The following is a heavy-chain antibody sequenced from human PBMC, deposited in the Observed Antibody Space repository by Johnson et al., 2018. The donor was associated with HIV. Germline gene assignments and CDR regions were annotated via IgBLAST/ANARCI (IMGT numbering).Heavy chain of an antibody. CDR2: ISYDGSNK. D-gene: IGHD1-1*01. V-gene: IGHV3-30*04. Sequence: QVQLVESGGGVVQPGRSLRLSCVVSGFTFSSYTMHWVRQAPGKGLEWVAVISYDGSNKYFADSVKGRFTISRDNSKNTLYLQMSSLRAEDTAVYYCARGGIIHDAFDIWGQGTMVIVSS. CDR1: GFTFSSYT. CDR3: ARGGIIHDAFDI. J-gene: IGHJ3*02.